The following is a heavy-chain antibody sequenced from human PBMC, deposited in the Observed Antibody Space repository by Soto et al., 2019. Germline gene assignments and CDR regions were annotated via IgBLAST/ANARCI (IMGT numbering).Heavy chain of an antibody. D-gene: IGHD3-10*01. Sequence: NPGGSLRLSSAASGFTFSDYYMSWIRQAKGKGLEWVSYISSSSSYTNYADSVKGRFTISRDNAKNSLYLQMNSLRAEDTAVYYCERGSITMAPDGAFDIWGQGTMVTVSS. CDR3: ERGSITMAPDGAFDI. CDR1: GFTFSDYY. J-gene: IGHJ3*02. CDR2: ISSSSSYT. V-gene: IGHV3-11*06.